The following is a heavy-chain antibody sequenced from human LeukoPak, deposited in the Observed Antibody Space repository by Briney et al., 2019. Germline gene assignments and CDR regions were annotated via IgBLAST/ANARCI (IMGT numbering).Heavy chain of an antibody. CDR2: IWNDGSNQ. D-gene: IGHD6-13*01. J-gene: IGHJ6*02. V-gene: IGHV3-33*01. Sequence: SGRSLRLSCAASGFTFSTSGMPWVRQAPGKGLEWVAVIWNDGSNQYYGASVKGRFTISRDNSKNTLYLQMNSLRAEDTAVYYCARTKYSNSWEHYYYGMDDWGQGTTVTVS. CDR1: GFTFSTSG. CDR3: ARTKYSNSWEHYYYGMDD.